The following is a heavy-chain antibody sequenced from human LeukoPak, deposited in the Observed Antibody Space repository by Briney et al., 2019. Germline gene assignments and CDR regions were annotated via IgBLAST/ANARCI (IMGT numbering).Heavy chain of an antibody. CDR3: AKERTGLVDAFDI. CDR1: GFTFSNYG. J-gene: IGHJ3*02. D-gene: IGHD3/OR15-3a*01. Sequence: GGSLRLSCAASGFTFSNYGMNWVRQAPGKGLEWVSGITGSGGSTYYADSVKGRFTISRDNSKNTLYLQMNSLRAEDTAVYYCAKERTGLVDAFDIWGQGTMVTVSS. CDR2: ITGSGGST. V-gene: IGHV3-23*01.